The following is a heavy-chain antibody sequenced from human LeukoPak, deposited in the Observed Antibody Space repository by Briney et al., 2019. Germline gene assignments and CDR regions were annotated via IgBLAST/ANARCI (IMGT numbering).Heavy chain of an antibody. CDR2: IKQDGNDK. J-gene: IGHJ4*02. V-gene: IGHV3-7*01. D-gene: IGHD3-22*01. CDR1: GFTFSTYW. Sequence: GGSLRLSCAASGFTFSTYWMSWVRQAPGKGLEWVANIKQDGNDKYYVDSVKGRFTISRDNAKSSLYLQMNSLRAEDTAVYYCLRENHDSGWSFDYWGQGTLVTVSS. CDR3: LRENHDSGWSFDY.